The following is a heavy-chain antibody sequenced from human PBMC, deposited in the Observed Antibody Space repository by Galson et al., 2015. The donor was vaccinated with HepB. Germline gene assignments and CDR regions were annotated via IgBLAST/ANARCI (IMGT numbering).Heavy chain of an antibody. V-gene: IGHV3-48*01. J-gene: IGHJ4*02. CDR3: ASMRGAYQLLLPFDY. D-gene: IGHD2-2*01. CDR1: GFTFSSYS. Sequence: SLRLSCAASGFTFSSYSMNWVRQAPGKGLEWVSYISSSSSTIYYADSVKGRFTFSRDNAKNSLYLQMNSLRAEDTAVYYCASMRGAYQLLLPFDYWGQGTLVTVSS. CDR2: ISSSSSTI.